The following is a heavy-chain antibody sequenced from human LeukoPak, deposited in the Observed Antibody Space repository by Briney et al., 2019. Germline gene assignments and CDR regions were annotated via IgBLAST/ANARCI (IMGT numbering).Heavy chain of an antibody. J-gene: IGHJ4*02. CDR2: IHYSGST. D-gene: IGHD2-8*01. CDR3: ARQVLGVDY. V-gene: IGHV4-59*08. Sequence: SETLSLTCSVSGGSISGYYWSWLRQPPGKGLEWIGYIHYSGSTHYNPSLKSRVTISVDTSKNQFSLKLSSVTAADTAVYYCARQVLGVDYWGQGTLVTVSS. CDR1: GGSISGYY.